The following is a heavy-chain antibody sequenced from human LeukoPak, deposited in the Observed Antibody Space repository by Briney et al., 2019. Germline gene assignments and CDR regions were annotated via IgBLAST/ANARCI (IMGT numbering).Heavy chain of an antibody. D-gene: IGHD5-18*01. J-gene: IGHJ3*02. CDR3: AKGRTQLWLDDAFDI. CDR2: ISYDGSNK. Sequence: GGSLRLSCAASGITFSRYGMHWVRQAPGKGLEWAAIISYDGSNKYYADSGNGRFTISRDNSKSTLYLQMNSLSTEDTAVYYCAKGRTQLWLDDAFDIWGQGTTVTVSS. CDR1: GITFSRYG. V-gene: IGHV3-30*18.